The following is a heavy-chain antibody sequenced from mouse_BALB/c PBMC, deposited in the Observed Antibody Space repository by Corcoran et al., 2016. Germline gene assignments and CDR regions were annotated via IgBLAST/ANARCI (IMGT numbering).Heavy chain of an antibody. J-gene: IGHJ4*01. V-gene: IGHV3-6*02. CDR1: GYSITSGYY. Sequence: DVQLQESGPGLVKPSQSLSLTCSVTGYSITSGYYWNWIRQFPGNKLEWMGYISYDGSNNYNPSLKNRISITRDTSKNQFFLNLNSVTTEDTATYYCAREGPYYAMDYWGQGTSVTVSS. CDR3: AREGPYYAMDY. CDR2: ISYDGSN.